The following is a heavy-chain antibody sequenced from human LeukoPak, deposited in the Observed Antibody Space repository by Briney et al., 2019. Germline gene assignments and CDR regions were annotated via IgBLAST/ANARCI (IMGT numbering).Heavy chain of an antibody. Sequence: GGSLRLSCAASGFTFSSYAMHWVRQAPGKGLEYVSAISSNGGSTYYANSVKGRFTISRDNSKNTLFLQMGSLRAEDMAVYYCARGPLYDSSGYATIDYWGQGTLVTVSS. J-gene: IGHJ4*02. D-gene: IGHD3-22*01. CDR2: ISSNGGST. CDR1: GFTFSSYA. V-gene: IGHV3-64*01. CDR3: ARGPLYDSSGYATIDY.